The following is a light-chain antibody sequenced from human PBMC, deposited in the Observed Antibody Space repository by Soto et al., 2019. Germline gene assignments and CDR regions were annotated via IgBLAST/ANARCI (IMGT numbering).Light chain of an antibody. J-gene: IGLJ3*02. CDR3: AAWDDSLNAWV. CDR2: SNN. Sequence: QSALTQPPSASGTPGQRVTISCSGSSSNIGSNTVNWYQQLPGTAPKRLIYSNNQRPSGVPDRFSGSKFGTSASLAISGLLSEDEADYYCAAWDDSLNAWVFGGGTKVTVL. CDR1: SSNIGSNT. V-gene: IGLV1-44*01.